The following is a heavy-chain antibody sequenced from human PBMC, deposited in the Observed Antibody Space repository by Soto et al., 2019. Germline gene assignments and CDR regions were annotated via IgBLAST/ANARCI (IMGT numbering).Heavy chain of an antibody. CDR2: ISYDGGNE. Sequence: PGGSLRLSCAPSGFTFSSYGMHWVRQAPGKGLEWVAVISYDGGNEYNADSVRGRFTISRDNSKNTLYLQMNSLRAEDTAVYYCAREPYSDYVMDVWGQGTPVTVSS. CDR1: GFTFSSYG. J-gene: IGHJ6*02. D-gene: IGHD3-16*01. V-gene: IGHV3-30*03. CDR3: AREPYSDYVMDV.